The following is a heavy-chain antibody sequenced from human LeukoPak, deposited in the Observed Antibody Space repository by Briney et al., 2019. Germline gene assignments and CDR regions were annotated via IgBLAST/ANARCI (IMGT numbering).Heavy chain of an antibody. Sequence: GGSLRLSCAASGFTFSSYSMNWVRQAPGKGLEWVSSISSSSSYIYYGDSVKGRFTISRDNAKNSLYLQMNSLRAEDTAVYYCARENTMIVVADAFDIWGQGTMVTVSS. CDR3: ARENTMIVVADAFDI. D-gene: IGHD3-22*01. CDR2: ISSSSSYI. J-gene: IGHJ3*02. CDR1: GFTFSSYS. V-gene: IGHV3-21*01.